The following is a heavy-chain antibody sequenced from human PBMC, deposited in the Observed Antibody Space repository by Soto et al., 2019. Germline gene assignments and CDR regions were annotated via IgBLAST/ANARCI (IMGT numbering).Heavy chain of an antibody. CDR3: ARERITMVRGGPSYGMDV. V-gene: IGHV1-2*04. CDR2: INPNSGGT. Sequence: GASVKVSCKASGYTFTGYYMHWVRQAPGQGLEWMGWINPNSGGTNYAQKFQGWVTMTRDTSISTAYMELSRLRSDDTAVYYCARERITMVRGGPSYGMDVWGQGTTVTVSS. D-gene: IGHD3-10*01. CDR1: GYTFTGYY. J-gene: IGHJ6*02.